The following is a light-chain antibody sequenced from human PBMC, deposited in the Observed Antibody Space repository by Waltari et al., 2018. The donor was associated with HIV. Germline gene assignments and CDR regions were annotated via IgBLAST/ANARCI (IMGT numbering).Light chain of an antibody. J-gene: IGLJ3*02. CDR3: CAFVGGPVPWV. Sequence: QSALTQPASVSGSLGQSITISCTAATVDISGYNPVSWYQHSPAKAPTVVIYADTRRPPGLSDRFSASKSGNTASLTITGLQAEDEAQYYCCAFVGGPVPWVFGGGTTLSVL. V-gene: IGLV2-23*01. CDR1: TVDISGYNP. CDR2: ADT.